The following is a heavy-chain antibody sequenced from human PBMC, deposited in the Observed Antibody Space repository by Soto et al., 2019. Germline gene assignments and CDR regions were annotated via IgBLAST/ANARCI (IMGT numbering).Heavy chain of an antibody. CDR3: IQSRCGGDCLRSYASHYYYGVDV. J-gene: IGHJ6*02. Sequence: QITLKESGPTLVKPTQTLTLTCTFSGFSLSTGGVGVGWIRQPPGKALEWLALIYWDDDKRYTPSLRSRLTITKDTSKNQVVLTMTNTDPVDTATYYCIQSRCGGDCLRSYASHYYYGVDVWGQGTTVTVSS. CDR1: GFSLSTGGVG. V-gene: IGHV2-5*02. D-gene: IGHD2-21*02. CDR2: IYWDDDK.